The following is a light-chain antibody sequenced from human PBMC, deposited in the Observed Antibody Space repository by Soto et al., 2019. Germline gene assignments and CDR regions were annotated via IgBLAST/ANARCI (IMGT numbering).Light chain of an antibody. CDR2: DAT. J-gene: IGLJ2*01. CDR1: TGAVTSDHY. Sequence: QAVVTQEPSLTVSPRGTVTLTCGSSTGAVTSDHYPYWLQQKPGQAPRTLIYDATYKHSWTPARFSGSLLGGKAALTLSGAQPEDEAEYYCLLSYSGARVFGGGTKLTVL. V-gene: IGLV7-46*01. CDR3: LLSYSGARV.